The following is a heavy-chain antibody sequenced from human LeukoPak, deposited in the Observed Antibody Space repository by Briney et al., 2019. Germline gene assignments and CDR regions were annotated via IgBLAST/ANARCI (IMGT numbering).Heavy chain of an antibody. J-gene: IGHJ4*02. CDR1: GFTFASHA. V-gene: IGHV3-23*01. Sequence: GGSLRLSCAASGFTFASHAMSWVRQAPGKGLEWVSAISAGGENTDYADSVKGRFTISRDNYKNTLYLQVNSLRGEDTAAYYCAKSEGSSSARRFDYWGQGTLVTVSS. CDR2: ISAGGENT. CDR3: AKSEGSSSARRFDY. D-gene: IGHD6-19*01.